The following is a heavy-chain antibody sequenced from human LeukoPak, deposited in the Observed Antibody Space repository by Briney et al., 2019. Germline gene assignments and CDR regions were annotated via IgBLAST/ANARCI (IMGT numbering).Heavy chain of an antibody. CDR1: GGSFSDHY. D-gene: IGHD3-3*01. J-gene: IGHJ3*01. CDR2: IIQSGRI. V-gene: IGHV4-34*12. CDR3: ARAISDFWSGYPSRGAFDL. Sequence: SETLSLTCAVYGGSFSDHYWIWIRQPPGKGLEYIGEIIQSGRINFNPSLKSRVTISLDTSKNQFSLRLSSVTAADTAVYYCARAISDFWSGYPSRGAFDLWGQGTMVTVSS.